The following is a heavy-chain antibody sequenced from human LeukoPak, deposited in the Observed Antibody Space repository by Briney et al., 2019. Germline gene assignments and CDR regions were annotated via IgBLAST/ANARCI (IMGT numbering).Heavy chain of an antibody. CDR2: MNPNNGNT. CDR3: AGGFYYYGLDV. CDR1: GYTFTRYD. V-gene: IGHV1-8*01. J-gene: IGHJ6*02. Sequence: ASVKVSCKASGYTFTRYDINWVRQAPGQGLERLGWMNPNNGNTGYAQKFQGRVTMTRSTSIDTAYMELNTLTSDDTAAYYCAGGFYYYGLDVWGQGTTVTVSS.